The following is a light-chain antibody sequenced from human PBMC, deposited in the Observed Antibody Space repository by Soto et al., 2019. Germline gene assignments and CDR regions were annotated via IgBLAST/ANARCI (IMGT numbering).Light chain of an antibody. J-gene: IGKJ1*01. CDR1: QSISSW. V-gene: IGKV1-5*03. Sequence: IKMTQSPSTLSASVGDRVTITFRASQSISSWLAWYQQKPGKAPKLLIYKASTLKSGVPSRFSGSGSGTENTLTISSLQPDDFATYYCQHYNSYSGAFGQGTKVDI. CDR2: KAS. CDR3: QHYNSYSGA.